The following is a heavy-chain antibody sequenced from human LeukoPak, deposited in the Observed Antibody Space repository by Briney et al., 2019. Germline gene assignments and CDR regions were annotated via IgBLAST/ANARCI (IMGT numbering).Heavy chain of an antibody. J-gene: IGHJ5*02. CDR3: ARREGRYYYGSGSRPGWFDP. V-gene: IGHV1-8*01. D-gene: IGHD3-10*01. CDR1: GYTFTSYD. Sequence: ASVKVSCKASGYTFTSYDINWVRQATGQGLEWMGWMNPNSGNTGYAQKFQGRVTMTRNTSISTAYMELSSLRSEDTAVYYCARREGRYYYGSGSRPGWFDPWGQGTLVTVSS. CDR2: MNPNSGNT.